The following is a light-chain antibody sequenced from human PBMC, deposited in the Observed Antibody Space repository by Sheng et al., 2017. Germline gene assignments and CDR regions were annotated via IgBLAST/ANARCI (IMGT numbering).Light chain of an antibody. CDR2: DTS. CDR1: NIGGKS. CDR3: HVWDGSTDHLV. V-gene: IGLV3-21*03. J-gene: IGLJ2*01. Sequence: SYVLTQPPSVSVAPGKTATLTCGGDNIGGKSVHWYRQRPAQAPVLVVYDTSDRPSGIPERFSGSNSGNTATLTITRVEPGDEADYYCHVWDGSTDHLVFGGGTKLTAL.